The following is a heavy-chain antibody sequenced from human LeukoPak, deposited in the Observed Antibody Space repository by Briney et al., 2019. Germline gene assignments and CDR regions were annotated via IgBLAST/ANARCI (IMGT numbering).Heavy chain of an antibody. V-gene: IGHV3-7*04. CDR3: ARGSNSYPYCYDY. J-gene: IGHJ4*02. D-gene: IGHD2-2*01. Sequence: PGGSLRLSCAASGFSFSSYWMGWVRQAPGKGLEWVTNIKRDESEIYYVDSVKGRFTVSRDNAKNSLYLRMNSLRVEDTAVYYCARGSNSYPYCYDYWGQGILVTVSS. CDR1: GFSFSSYW. CDR2: IKRDESEI.